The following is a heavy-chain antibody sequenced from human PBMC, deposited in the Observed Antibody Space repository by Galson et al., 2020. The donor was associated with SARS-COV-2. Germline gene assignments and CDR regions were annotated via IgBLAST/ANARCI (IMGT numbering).Heavy chain of an antibody. CDR3: ARGAWAWFGGLLDY. CDR2: INTNTGNP. Sequence: ASVQVSSKASAYTFNNYALNWLRQAPGQGLPGMAWINTNTGNPTYAPRFTGRFVFSLDTSISTAYLQISSLKAEDTAVDYCARGAWAWFGGLLDYWGQGTLVTVSS. CDR1: AYTFNNYA. V-gene: IGHV7-4-1*02. D-gene: IGHD3-10*01. J-gene: IGHJ4*02.